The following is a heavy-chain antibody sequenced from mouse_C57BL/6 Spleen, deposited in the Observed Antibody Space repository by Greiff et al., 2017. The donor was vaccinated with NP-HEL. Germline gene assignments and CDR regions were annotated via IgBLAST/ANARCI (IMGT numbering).Heavy chain of an antibody. D-gene: IGHD1-1*01. V-gene: IGHV1-64*01. CDR1: GYTFTSYW. Sequence: QVQLKQPGAELVKPGASVKLSCKASGYTFTSYWMHWVKQRPGQGLEWIGMIHPNSGSTNYNEKFKSKATLTVDKSSSTAYMQLSSLTSEDSAVYYCARYLYGSEGFAYWGQGTLVTVSA. CDR2: IHPNSGST. CDR3: ARYLYGSEGFAY. J-gene: IGHJ3*01.